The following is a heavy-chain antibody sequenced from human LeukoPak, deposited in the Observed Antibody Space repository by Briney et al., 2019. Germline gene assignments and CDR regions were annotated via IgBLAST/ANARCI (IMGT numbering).Heavy chain of an antibody. CDR2: ISAYNGNT. Sequence: AAVKVSCKASGYTFTSYGISWVRQAPGQGLEWMGWISAYNGNTNYAQKLQGRVTMTTDTSTSKAYMELRSLRSDDTAVYYCARDHRSLVLYYYYMDVWGKGTTVTVSS. CDR3: ARDHRSLVLYYYYMDV. D-gene: IGHD6-13*01. CDR1: GYTFTSYG. V-gene: IGHV1-18*01. J-gene: IGHJ6*03.